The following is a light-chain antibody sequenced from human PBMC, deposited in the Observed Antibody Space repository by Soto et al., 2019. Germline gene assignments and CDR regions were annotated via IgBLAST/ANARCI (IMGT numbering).Light chain of an antibody. CDR3: SSYNSSNTLV. Sequence: QSALTQPASVSGSPGQSITISCTGTSNDVSWYQQQPGKAPNLMIYDDTNRPSGVSNRFSGSKSGNTASLTISGLQAEDEADYYCSSYNSSNTLVFGGGTKLTVL. CDR2: DDT. V-gene: IGLV2-14*03. CDR1: SNDV. J-gene: IGLJ3*02.